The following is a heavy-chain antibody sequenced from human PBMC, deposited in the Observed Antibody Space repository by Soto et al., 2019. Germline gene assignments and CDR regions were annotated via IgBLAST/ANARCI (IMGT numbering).Heavy chain of an antibody. CDR3: AYLPCSGGSCYWFSFSGMDV. Sequence: QITLKESGPTLVKPTQTLTLTCTFYGFSLSTSGVGVAWIRQHPGKALEWLALIYWDDDKRYRPSLESRLTITKDTSKNQVVRTMTNSDSVDTATYYCAYLPCSGGSCYWFSFSGMDVWGQGTTVTVSS. CDR2: IYWDDDK. CDR1: GFSLSTSGVG. J-gene: IGHJ6*02. V-gene: IGHV2-5*02. D-gene: IGHD2-15*01.